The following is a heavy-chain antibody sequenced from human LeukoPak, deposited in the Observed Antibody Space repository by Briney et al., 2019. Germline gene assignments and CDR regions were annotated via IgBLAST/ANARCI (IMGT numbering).Heavy chain of an antibody. D-gene: IGHD5-12*01. V-gene: IGHV4-38-2*02. CDR1: GYSISSGYY. CDR3: ARDSGYDYRYYYMDV. J-gene: IGHJ6*03. CDR2: IYHSGST. Sequence: SETLSLTCTVSGYSISSGYYWGWIRQPPGKGLEWIGSIYHSGSTYYNPSLKSRVTISVDTSKNQFSLKLGSVTAADTAVYYCARDSGYDYRYYYMDVWGKGTTVTVSS.